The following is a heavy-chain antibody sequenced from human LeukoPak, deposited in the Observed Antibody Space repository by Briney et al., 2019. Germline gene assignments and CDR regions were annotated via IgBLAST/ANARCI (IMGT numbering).Heavy chain of an antibody. J-gene: IGHJ6*02. D-gene: IGHD2-15*01. Sequence: SETLSLTCTVSGGSISTSTYCWDWVRQPPGKGLEWIGSFCYSGSTYYNPSLKSRVTISVDTSKNQFSLKLSSVTAADTAVYYCARARQVVRYGMDVWDQGTTVTVSS. CDR2: FCYSGST. CDR1: GGSISTSTYC. CDR3: ARARQVVRYGMDV. V-gene: IGHV4-39*01.